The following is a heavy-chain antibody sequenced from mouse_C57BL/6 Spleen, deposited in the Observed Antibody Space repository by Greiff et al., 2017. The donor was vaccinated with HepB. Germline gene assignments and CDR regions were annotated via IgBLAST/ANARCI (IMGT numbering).Heavy chain of an antibody. CDR1: GYTFTSYW. CDR2: IYPGSGST. D-gene: IGHD2-2*01. CDR3: ARDYYGYDGLAY. J-gene: IGHJ3*01. V-gene: IGHV1-55*01. Sequence: QVQLQQPGAELVKPGASVKMSCKASGYTFTSYWITWVKQRPGQGLEWIGDIYPGSGSTNYNEKFKSKATLTVDTSSSTAYMQLSSLTSEDSAVYYCARDYYGYDGLAYWGQGTLVTVSA.